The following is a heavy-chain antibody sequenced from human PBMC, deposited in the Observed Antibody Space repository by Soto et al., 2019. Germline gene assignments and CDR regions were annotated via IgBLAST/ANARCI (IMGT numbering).Heavy chain of an antibody. D-gene: IGHD3-10*01. Sequence: GGSLRLSCAASGFTFSNAWMNWVRQAPGKGLEWVGRIKSKTDGGTTDYAAPVKGRFTISRDDSKNTLYLQMNSLKTEDTAVYYCTTNGPPDVLLWFGEPFDYWGQGTLVTVSS. CDR2: IKSKTDGGTT. V-gene: IGHV3-15*07. J-gene: IGHJ4*02. CDR1: GFTFSNAW. CDR3: TTNGPPDVLLWFGEPFDY.